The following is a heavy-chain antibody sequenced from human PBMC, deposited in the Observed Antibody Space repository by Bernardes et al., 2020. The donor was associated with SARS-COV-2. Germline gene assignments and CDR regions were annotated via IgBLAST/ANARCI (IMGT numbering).Heavy chain of an antibody. D-gene: IGHD3-16*01. V-gene: IGHV4-30-4*01. CDR1: GGSISSGDYY. CDR2: IYYSGST. Sequence: SETLSLTCTVSGGSISSGDYYWSWLRQPPGKGLEWIGYIYYSGSTYYNPSLKSRVTISVDTSKNQFSLKLSSVTAADTAVYYCARIGMGELFLGSWFDPWGQGTLVTVSS. J-gene: IGHJ5*02. CDR3: ARIGMGELFLGSWFDP.